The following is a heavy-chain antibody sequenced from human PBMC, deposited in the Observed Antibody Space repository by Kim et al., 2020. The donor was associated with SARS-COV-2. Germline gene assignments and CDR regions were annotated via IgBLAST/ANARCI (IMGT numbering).Heavy chain of an antibody. Sequence: GGSLRLSCAASGFTFSNAWMSWVRQAPGKGLEWVGRIKSKTDGGTTDYAAPVKGRFTISRDDSKNTLYLQMNSLKTEDTAVYYCTTYCGGDRPFDYWGQGTLVTVSS. CDR2: IKSKTDGGTT. V-gene: IGHV3-15*01. CDR1: GFTFSNAW. D-gene: IGHD2-21*02. J-gene: IGHJ4*02. CDR3: TTYCGGDRPFDY.